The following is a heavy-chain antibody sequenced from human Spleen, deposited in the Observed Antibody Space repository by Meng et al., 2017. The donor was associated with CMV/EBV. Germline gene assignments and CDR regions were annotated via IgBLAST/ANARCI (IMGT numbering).Heavy chain of an antibody. CDR1: GGSFSGYY. D-gene: IGHD4-17*01. J-gene: IGHJ4*02. Sequence: SETLSLTCAVYGGSFSGYYWSWIRQPPGKGLEWIGEINHSGSTNYNPSLKSRVAISVDTSENQFSLKVSSVIAADTAVYYCARGHDYGDYIEYYFDYWGQGTLVTVSS. CDR3: ARGHDYGDYIEYYFDY. CDR2: INHSGST. V-gene: IGHV4-34*01.